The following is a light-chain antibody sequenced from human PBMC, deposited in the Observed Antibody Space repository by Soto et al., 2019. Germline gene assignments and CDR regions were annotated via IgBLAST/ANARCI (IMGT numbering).Light chain of an antibody. CDR1: QTISSW. CDR3: QHYNSYPWT. J-gene: IGKJ1*01. Sequence: DIQMTQSPSTLSGSVGXRVTITCRASQTISSWLAWYQQKPGKAPKLLIYKASTLKSGVPSRFSGSGSGTEFTLTISSLQPDDFATYYCQHYNSYPWTFGQGTKVDIK. CDR2: KAS. V-gene: IGKV1-5*03.